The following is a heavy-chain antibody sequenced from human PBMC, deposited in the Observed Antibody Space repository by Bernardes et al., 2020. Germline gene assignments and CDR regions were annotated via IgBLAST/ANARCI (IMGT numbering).Heavy chain of an antibody. V-gene: IGHV3-9*01. D-gene: IGHD3-3*01. Sequence: GGSLRLSCAASGFTFDDYAMHWVRQAPGKGLEWVSGISWNSGSIGYADSVKGRFTISRDNAKNSLYLQMNSLRAEDTALYYCAKDKLRFSPGFFDYWGQGTLVTVSS. CDR1: GFTFDDYA. J-gene: IGHJ4*02. CDR2: ISWNSGSI. CDR3: AKDKLRFSPGFFDY.